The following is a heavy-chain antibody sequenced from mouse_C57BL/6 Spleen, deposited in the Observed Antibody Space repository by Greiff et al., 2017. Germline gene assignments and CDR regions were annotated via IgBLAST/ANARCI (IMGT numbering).Heavy chain of an antibody. CDR3: ARHEARFGGAMDY. CDR1: GYTFTEYT. J-gene: IGHJ4*01. D-gene: IGHD3-1*01. Sequence: VKLMESGAELVKPGASVKLSCKASGYTFTEYTIHWVKQRPGQGLEWIGWFYPGSGSIKYNEKFKDKATLTEYKSSSTGYMELSRLTSEDSAVYFCARHEARFGGAMDYWGQGTSVTVSS. CDR2: FYPGSGSI. V-gene: IGHV1-62-2*01.